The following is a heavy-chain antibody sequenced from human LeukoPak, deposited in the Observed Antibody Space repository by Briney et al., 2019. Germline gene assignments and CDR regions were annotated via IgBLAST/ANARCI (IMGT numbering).Heavy chain of an antibody. Sequence: GGSLRLSCAASGFTFSSYSINWVRQAPGKGLEWVSFITGSSSSIYYADSVKGRFTISRDNAKNSLYLQMNSLRAEDTAVYYCAMRIAVPGSLDYWSQGTLVTVSS. CDR1: GFTFSSYS. V-gene: IGHV3-21*01. J-gene: IGHJ4*02. CDR2: ITGSSSSI. CDR3: AMRIAVPGSLDY. D-gene: IGHD6-19*01.